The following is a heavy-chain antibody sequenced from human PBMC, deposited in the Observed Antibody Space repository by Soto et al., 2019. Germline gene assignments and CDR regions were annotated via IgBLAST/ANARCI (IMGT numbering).Heavy chain of an antibody. CDR3: VKDYSSSWYKDEYNYYYGMDV. D-gene: IGHD6-13*01. Sequence: GGSLRLSCVVSGFTFYDYAMHWVRQGPGKGPEWVSGINWDGSSTGYVDSVKGRFTISRDNAKNSLYLQMNSLRAEDTALYYCVKDYSSSWYKDEYNYYYGMDVWGQGTAVT. CDR2: INWDGSST. J-gene: IGHJ6*02. CDR1: GFTFYDYA. V-gene: IGHV3-9*01.